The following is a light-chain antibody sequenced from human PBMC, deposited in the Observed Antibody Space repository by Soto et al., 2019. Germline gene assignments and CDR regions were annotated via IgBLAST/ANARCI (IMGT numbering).Light chain of an antibody. CDR1: SSDVGGYNY. Sequence: QPPLTQPPSASGSPGQSITISCTGTSSDVGGYNYVSWYQQHPGKAPKLMIYEVSERPSGVPDRFSGSKSSNTASLTVSGLQAEDEADYYCSSYAGSNNFVFGTGTKVTVL. CDR2: EVS. V-gene: IGLV2-8*01. CDR3: SSYAGSNNFV. J-gene: IGLJ1*01.